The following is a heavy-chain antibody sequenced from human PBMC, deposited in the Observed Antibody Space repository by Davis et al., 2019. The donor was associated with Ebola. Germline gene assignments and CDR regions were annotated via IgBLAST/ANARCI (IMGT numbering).Heavy chain of an antibody. CDR3: TRDRKWYDFWSGYYGVNGMDV. D-gene: IGHD3-3*01. V-gene: IGHV3-49*03. CDR1: GFTFGDYA. J-gene: IGHJ6*02. Sequence: GESLKISCTASGFTFGDYAMSWFRQAPGKGLEWVGFIRSKAYGGTTEYAASVKGRFTISRDDSKSIAYLQMNSLKTEDTAVYYCTRDRKWYDFWSGYYGVNGMDVWGQGTTVTVSS. CDR2: IRSKAYGGTT.